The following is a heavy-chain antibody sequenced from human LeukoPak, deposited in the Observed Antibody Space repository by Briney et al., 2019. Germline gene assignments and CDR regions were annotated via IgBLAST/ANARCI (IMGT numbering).Heavy chain of an antibody. CDR1: GFTFSNDW. CDR3: ARAKVGRGSPTSD. CDR2: INQGGSEQ. V-gene: IGHV3-7*01. Sequence: QPGGSLRLSCEASGFTFSNDWMSWVRQAPGKGLEWLANINQGGSEQYYVDSVKGRFTISRDNAKKSLYLQMNGLRVEDSAVYYCARAKVGRGSPTSDWGQGTLVTVSS. J-gene: IGHJ4*02. D-gene: IGHD3-10*01.